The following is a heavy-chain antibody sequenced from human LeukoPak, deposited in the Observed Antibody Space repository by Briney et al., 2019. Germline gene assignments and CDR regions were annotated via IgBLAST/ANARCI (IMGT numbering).Heavy chain of an antibody. CDR1: GFTFSTYA. D-gene: IGHD6-19*01. CDR3: AKDPNGWPTNFDS. V-gene: IGHV3-23*01. Sequence: AGGSLRLSCAASGFTFSTYAVSWVRQAPGKGLEWVSAISSSGGTTYYADSVKGRFSISRDNSKNTLYLQMNSLRAEDTAVYYCAKDPNGWPTNFDSWGQGTLVTVSA. J-gene: IGHJ4*02. CDR2: ISSSGGTT.